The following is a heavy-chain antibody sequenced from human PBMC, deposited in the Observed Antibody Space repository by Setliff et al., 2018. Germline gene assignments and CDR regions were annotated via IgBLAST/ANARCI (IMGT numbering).Heavy chain of an antibody. D-gene: IGHD3-9*01. CDR2: IIHTGSI. V-gene: IGHV4-34*12. J-gene: IGHJ2*01. Sequence: SETLSLTCAVYGGSFSGYYWSWIRQPPGKRLEWIGEIIHTGSINYNPSLKSRVTMSVDTSKNQFSLKLSSVTAADTAVYYRVRDLRYFDWLIENWYFDLWGRGTLVTVSS. CDR3: VRDLRYFDWLIENWYFDL. CDR1: GGSFSGYY.